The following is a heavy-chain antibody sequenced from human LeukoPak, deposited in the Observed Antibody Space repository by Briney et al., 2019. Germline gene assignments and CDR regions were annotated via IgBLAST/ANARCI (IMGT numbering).Heavy chain of an antibody. Sequence: SETLSLTCAVYGGSFSGYYWTWIRQPPGKGLEWIGEINHSGSTNYNPSLKSRVTISVDKSKNQFSLNMKSVTAADTAVYYCARGRLTYYYDSSGYPFDYWGQGTLVTVSS. D-gene: IGHD3-22*01. CDR1: GGSFSGYY. V-gene: IGHV4-34*01. CDR3: ARGRLTYYYDSSGYPFDY. J-gene: IGHJ4*02. CDR2: INHSGST.